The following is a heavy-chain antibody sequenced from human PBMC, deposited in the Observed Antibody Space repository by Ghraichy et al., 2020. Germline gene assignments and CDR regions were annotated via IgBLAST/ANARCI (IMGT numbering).Heavy chain of an antibody. CDR1: RSAENKYG. J-gene: IGHJ6*03. CDR2: IKQGGSEK. CDR3: ARDSRDDILTAYYGFDYYYMDF. D-gene: IGHD3-9*01. V-gene: IGHV3-7*03. Sequence: GGSLRLSSPHYRSAENKYGIKHVLVSRMPCFDWKTNIKQGGSEKYYVDSVKGRFTISRDNAKNSLYLQMNSLREEDTAVYYCARDSRDDILTAYYGFDYYYMDFWGKGTTVTVSS.